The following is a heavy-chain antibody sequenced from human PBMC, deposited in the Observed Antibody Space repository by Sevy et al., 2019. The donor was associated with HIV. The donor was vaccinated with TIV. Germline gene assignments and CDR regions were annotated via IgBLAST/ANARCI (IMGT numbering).Heavy chain of an antibody. D-gene: IGHD5-18*01. CDR1: GLTFSDYY. V-gene: IGHV3-11*01. CDR3: VGRRYSYTYSWSYHFDY. Sequence: GGSLRLSCAASGLTFSDYYMSWIRQAPGKGLEWLSYISSSGTTLYSADPVKCRFAISRDNAKKSLYLQMNSLRAEDTAVYFCVGRRYSYTYSWSYHFDYWGQGALVTVSS. CDR2: ISSSGTTL. J-gene: IGHJ4*02.